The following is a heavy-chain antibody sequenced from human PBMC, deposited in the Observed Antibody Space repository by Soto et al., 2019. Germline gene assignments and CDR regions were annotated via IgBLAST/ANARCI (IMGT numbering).Heavy chain of an antibody. CDR3: ARIAVVPSALYR. V-gene: IGHV4-39*07. CDR2: VYYSGTT. CDR1: NGSISSKSHY. J-gene: IGHJ5*02. Sequence: SETLSLTCTVSNGSISSKSHYWGWMRQPPGKGLEWIGTVYYSGTTYYNPSLKSRVSMSVDKSKNQFSLRLSSVTAADTALYYCARIAVVPSALYRWGQGTLVTVSS. D-gene: IGHD2-2*01.